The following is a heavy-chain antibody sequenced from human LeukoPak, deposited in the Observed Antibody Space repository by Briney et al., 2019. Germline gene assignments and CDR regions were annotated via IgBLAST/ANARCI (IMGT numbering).Heavy chain of an antibody. D-gene: IGHD2-2*01. J-gene: IGHJ6*02. CDR3: ARDQFVVVPAAAYYYYGMDV. Sequence: ASVKVSCKASGYTFTSYGISWVRQAPGQGLEWVGWISAYNGNTNYAQKLQGRVTMTTDTSTSTAYMELRSLRSDDTAVYYCARDQFVVVPAAAYYYYGMDVWGQGTTVTVS. CDR1: GYTFTSYG. CDR2: ISAYNGNT. V-gene: IGHV1-18*01.